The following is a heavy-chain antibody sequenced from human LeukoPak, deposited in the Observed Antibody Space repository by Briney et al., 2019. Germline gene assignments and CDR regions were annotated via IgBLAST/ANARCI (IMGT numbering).Heavy chain of an antibody. Sequence: PGGSLRLSCAASGFTFSSYAMSWVRQAPGKGLEWVSAISGSGGSTYYADSVKGRFTISRDNSKNTLYLQMNSLRAEDTAVYYCAKDGVIGGSGILDWFDPWGQGTLVTVSS. V-gene: IGHV3-23*01. CDR1: GFTFSSYA. CDR2: ISGSGGST. CDR3: AKDGVIGGSGILDWFDP. J-gene: IGHJ5*02. D-gene: IGHD3-10*01.